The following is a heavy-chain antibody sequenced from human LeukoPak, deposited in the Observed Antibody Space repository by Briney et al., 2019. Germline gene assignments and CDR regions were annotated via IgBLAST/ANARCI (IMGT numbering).Heavy chain of an antibody. CDR3: AILPSGWYAFDY. Sequence: GASVKVSCKASGYTFTSYGISWVRQAPGQGLEWMGWISAYNGNTNYAQKFQGRVTMTTDTSTSTAYMELRSLRSDDTAVYYCAILPSGWYAFDYWGQGTLVTVSS. V-gene: IGHV1-18*01. CDR2: ISAYNGNT. J-gene: IGHJ4*02. D-gene: IGHD6-19*01. CDR1: GYTFTSYG.